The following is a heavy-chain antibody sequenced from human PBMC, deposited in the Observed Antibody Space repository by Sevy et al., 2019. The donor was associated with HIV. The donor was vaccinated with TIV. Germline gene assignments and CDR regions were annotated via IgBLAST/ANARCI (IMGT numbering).Heavy chain of an antibody. V-gene: IGHV3-20*04. D-gene: IGHD3-3*01. Sequence: GGSLRLSCAASGFTFEDYGMSWVRQVPGKGPEWVPGINWNGGSTSYADSVKGRFTISRDNAKKSLYLQMKGLRAEDTALYYCARDPPSYYDYRTGYHDFWGQGTRVTVSS. CDR1: GFTFEDYG. CDR2: INWNGGST. CDR3: ARDPPSYYDYRTGYHDF. J-gene: IGHJ4*01.